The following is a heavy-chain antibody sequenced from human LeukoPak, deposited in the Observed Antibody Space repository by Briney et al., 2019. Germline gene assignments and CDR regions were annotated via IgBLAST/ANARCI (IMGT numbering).Heavy chain of an antibody. CDR3: ARDPNQDYYDSSGNFDY. D-gene: IGHD3-22*01. J-gene: IGHJ4*02. Sequence: PGGSLRLSCAASGFTFSSYWMHWVRQAPGKGLVWVSRINSDGSSTSYADSVKGRFTISRDNAKNTLYLQMNSLRAEDTAVYYCARDPNQDYYDSSGNFDYWGQGTLVTVSS. CDR1: GFTFSSYW. V-gene: IGHV3-74*01. CDR2: INSDGSST.